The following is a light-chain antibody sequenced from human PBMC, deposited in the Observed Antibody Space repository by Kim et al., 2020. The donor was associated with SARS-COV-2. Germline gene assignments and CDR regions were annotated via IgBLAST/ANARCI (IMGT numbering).Light chain of an antibody. Sequence: SSELTQDPAVSVALGQTVRITCQGDSLRSYYASWYQQKPGQAPVLLIYGKNNRPSGIPNRFSGSSSGNTASLTITGAPSEDEADYYCNSRDSSGNHWVFG. CDR2: GKN. V-gene: IGLV3-19*01. CDR3: NSRDSSGNHWV. J-gene: IGLJ3*02. CDR1: SLRSYY.